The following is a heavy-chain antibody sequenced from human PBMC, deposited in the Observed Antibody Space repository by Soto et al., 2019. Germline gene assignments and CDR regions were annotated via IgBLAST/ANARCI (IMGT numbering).Heavy chain of an antibody. D-gene: IGHD2-21*01. CDR2: IYHSGST. Sequence: ASETLSLTCAVSGGSISSGGYSWSWIRQPPGKGLEWIGYIYHSGSTYYNPSLKSRVTISVDRSKNQFSLKLSSVTAADTAVYYCARVVVVPTSNYYFDYWGQGTLVTVSS. CDR3: ARVVVVPTSNYYFDY. CDR1: GGSISSGGYS. V-gene: IGHV4-30-2*01. J-gene: IGHJ4*02.